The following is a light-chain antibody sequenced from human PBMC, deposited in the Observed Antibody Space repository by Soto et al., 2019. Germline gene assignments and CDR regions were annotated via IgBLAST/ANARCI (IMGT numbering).Light chain of an antibody. CDR1: SSDVGGYKY. Sequence: QSALTQPASVSGPPGQSITISCTGTSSDVGGYKYVSWYQQHPGKAPKLMIYEVSNRPSGVSNRFSGSKSGNTASLTISGLQAEDEADYYCSSYTSSSTFVFGGGTK. CDR3: SSYTSSSTFV. V-gene: IGLV2-14*01. CDR2: EVS. J-gene: IGLJ2*01.